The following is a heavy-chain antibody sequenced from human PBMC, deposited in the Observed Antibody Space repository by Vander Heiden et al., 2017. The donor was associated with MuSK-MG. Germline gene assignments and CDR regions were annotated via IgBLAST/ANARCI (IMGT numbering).Heavy chain of an antibody. J-gene: IGHJ4*02. CDR3: ARRSPYFDFWSGFDY. CDR2: TYYSGTT. Sequence: QLQLQESGPGLVKPSETLSLTCTVSGGSISSSSYYWGWSRQPPGKGLEWIGTTYYSGTTYYNPSLKSRVTISVDTSKNQFSLKLSSVTAADTAVYYCARRSPYFDFWSGFDYWGQGTLVTVSS. V-gene: IGHV4-39*01. D-gene: IGHD3-3*01. CDR1: GGSISSSSYY.